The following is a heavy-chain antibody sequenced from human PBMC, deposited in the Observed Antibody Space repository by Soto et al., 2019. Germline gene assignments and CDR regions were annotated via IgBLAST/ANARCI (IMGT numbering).Heavy chain of an antibody. J-gene: IGHJ4*02. Sequence: QVQLVESGGGVVQPGRSLRLSCAASGFTFSSYAMHWVRQAPGKGLAWVAVISYDGSNKYYADSVKGRFTISRDNSKNTLYLQMNSLRAEDTAVYYCARDPTPPYSSSGVDFDYWGQGTLVTVSS. V-gene: IGHV3-30-3*01. CDR3: ARDPTPPYSSSGVDFDY. CDR1: GFTFSSYA. CDR2: ISYDGSNK. D-gene: IGHD6-13*01.